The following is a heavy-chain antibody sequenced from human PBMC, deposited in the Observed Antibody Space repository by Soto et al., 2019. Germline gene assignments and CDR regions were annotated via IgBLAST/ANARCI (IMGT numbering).Heavy chain of an antibody. Sequence: GSVKVCCKAYGYTFTGYYMHLVRQAPGQGLEWMGWINPNSGGTNYVQKFQGRVTMTRDTSISTAYMELSRLRSDDTAVYYCARLTVPLDIVVLPAASYDYWGQGTMVTVSS. J-gene: IGHJ4*02. CDR3: ARLTVPLDIVVLPAASYDY. D-gene: IGHD2-2*01. CDR1: GYTFTGYY. CDR2: INPNSGGT. V-gene: IGHV1-2*02.